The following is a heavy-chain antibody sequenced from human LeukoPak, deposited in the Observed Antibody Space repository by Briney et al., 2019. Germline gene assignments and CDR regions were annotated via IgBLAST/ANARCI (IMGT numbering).Heavy chain of an antibody. Sequence: GGSLRLSCAASGFTFSTYSMNWVRQAPGKGLEWVSFISSSSSYIYYADSLKGRFTISRDNAKNSLYLQMNSLRAEDTAVYHCARGSSSWYYFDYWGQGTLVTVSS. D-gene: IGHD6-13*01. CDR3: ARGSSSWYYFDY. J-gene: IGHJ4*02. V-gene: IGHV3-21*01. CDR1: GFTFSTYS. CDR2: ISSSSSYI.